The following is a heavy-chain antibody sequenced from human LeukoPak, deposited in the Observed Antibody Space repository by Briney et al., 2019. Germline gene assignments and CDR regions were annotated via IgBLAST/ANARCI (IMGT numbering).Heavy chain of an antibody. D-gene: IGHD3-22*01. J-gene: IGHJ4*02. CDR1: GFTVSSNY. CDR3: ARGPYYYDSSGYYPFGY. Sequence: GGSLRLSCAASGFTVSSNYMSWVGQAPGNGLEWVSVIYSGGSTYYADSVKGRFTISRDNSKNTLYLQMNSLRAEDTAVYYCARGPYYYDSSGYYPFGYWGQGTLVTVSS. CDR2: IYSGGST. V-gene: IGHV3-66*01.